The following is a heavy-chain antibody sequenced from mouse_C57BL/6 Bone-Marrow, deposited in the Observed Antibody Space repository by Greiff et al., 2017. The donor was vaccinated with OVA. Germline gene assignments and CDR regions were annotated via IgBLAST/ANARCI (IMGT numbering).Heavy chain of an antibody. CDR2: IYPRSGNT. Sequence: VMLVESGAELARPGASVKLSCKASGYTFTSYGISWVKQRTGQGLEWIGEIYPRSGNTYYNEKFKGKATLTADKSSSTAYMELRSLTSEDSAVYFCARDGSSYYFDYWGQGTTLTVSS. CDR1: GYTFTSYG. D-gene: IGHD1-1*01. CDR3: ARDGSSYYFDY. J-gene: IGHJ2*01. V-gene: IGHV1-81*01.